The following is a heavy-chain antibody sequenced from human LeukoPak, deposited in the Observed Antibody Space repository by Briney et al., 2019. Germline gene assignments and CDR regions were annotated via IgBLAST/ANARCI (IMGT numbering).Heavy chain of an antibody. CDR1: GVSISSYY. D-gene: IGHD1-26*01. CDR3: ARVRIGETSYDASDV. J-gene: IGHJ3*01. CDR2: IYITGST. Sequence: TASETLSLTCTVSGVSISSYYWTWIRQPPGKGLEWMGDIYITGSTNYNPYLKRRVTMSVDTSKNQFSLRLSSVTAADTAVYYCARVRIGETSYDASDVWGLGTMVTVSS. V-gene: IGHV4-59*13.